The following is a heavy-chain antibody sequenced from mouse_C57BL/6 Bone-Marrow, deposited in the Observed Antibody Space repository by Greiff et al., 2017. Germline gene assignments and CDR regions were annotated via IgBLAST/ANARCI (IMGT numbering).Heavy chain of an antibody. D-gene: IGHD1-1*01. CDR2: IYPRSGNT. J-gene: IGHJ3*01. Sequence: QVQLQQSGAELARPGASVKLSCKASGYTFTSYGISWVKQRTGQGLEWIGEIYPRSGNTYYNETFKGKATLPADKSSSTAYMELRSLTSEDSAVYFCARSPYSSLFAYWGQGTLVTVSA. CDR3: ARSPYSSLFAY. CDR1: GYTFTSYG. V-gene: IGHV1-81*01.